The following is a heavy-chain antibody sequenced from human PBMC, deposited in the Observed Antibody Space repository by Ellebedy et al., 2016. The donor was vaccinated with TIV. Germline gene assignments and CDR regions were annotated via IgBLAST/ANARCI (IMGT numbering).Heavy chain of an antibody. D-gene: IGHD1-1*01. CDR1: GFTFSSYA. Sequence: GESLKISCAASGFTFSSYAMSWVRQAPGKGLEWVSAISGSGGSTYYADSVKGRFTISRDNSKNTLYLQMNSLRAEDTAVYYCAKDTSFGGTFDYWGQGTLVTVSS. V-gene: IGHV3-23*01. CDR2: ISGSGGST. CDR3: AKDTSFGGTFDY. J-gene: IGHJ4*02.